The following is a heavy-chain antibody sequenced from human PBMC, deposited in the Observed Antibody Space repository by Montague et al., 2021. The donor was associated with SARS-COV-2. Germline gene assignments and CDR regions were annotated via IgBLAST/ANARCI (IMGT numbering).Heavy chain of an antibody. CDR2: IYYTETTYYNPAPISGTT. CDR1: GGSFSTTRNY. D-gene: IGHD6-19*01. V-gene: IGHV4-39*01. CDR3: SKGGGIGVFDX. J-gene: IGHJ4*02. Sequence: SETLSLTCTLSGGSFSTTRNYWNWIRQPPGKGLEWIGTIYYTETTYYNPAPISGTTYYSPSLKIRLTISVATSRNQVFLNLRSVTATDTAVYYCSKGGGIGVFDXWGQGTMVTVSS.